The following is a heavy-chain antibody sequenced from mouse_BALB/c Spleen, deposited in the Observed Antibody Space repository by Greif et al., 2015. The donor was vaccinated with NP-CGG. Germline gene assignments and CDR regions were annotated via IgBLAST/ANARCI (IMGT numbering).Heavy chain of an antibody. Sequence: VKLMESGPGLVAPSQSLSITCTVSGFSLSRYSVHWVRQPPGKGLEWLGMIWGGGSTDYNSALKSRLSISKDNSKSXVFLKMNSLQADDAAMYYYARNRYDYAMDYWGQETSVTVSS. V-gene: IGHV2-6-4*01. CDR3: ARNRYDYAMDY. J-gene: IGHJ4*01. CDR1: GFSLSRYS. D-gene: IGHD2-14*01. CDR2: IWGGGST.